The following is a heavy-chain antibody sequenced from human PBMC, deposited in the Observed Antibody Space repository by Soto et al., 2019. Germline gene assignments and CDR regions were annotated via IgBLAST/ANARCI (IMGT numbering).Heavy chain of an antibody. J-gene: IGHJ6*02. V-gene: IGHV1-18*04. CDR2: ISAYNGNT. D-gene: IGHD3-9*01. CDR1: GYTLTSYG. Sequence: ASVKVSCKASGYTLTSYGISWVRQAPGQGLEWMGWISAYNGNTNYAQKLQGRVTMTTDTSTSTAYMELRSLRSDDTAVYYCARDFENRKTMGALRYYYYYGMDVWGQGTTVTVSS. CDR3: ARDFENRKTMGALRYYYYYGMDV.